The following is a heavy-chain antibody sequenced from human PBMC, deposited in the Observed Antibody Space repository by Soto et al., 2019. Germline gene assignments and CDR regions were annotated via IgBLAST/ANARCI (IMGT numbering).Heavy chain of an antibody. V-gene: IGHV3-23*01. CDR1: GFTFSSYA. Sequence: GSLRLSCAASGFTFSSYAMSWVRQAPGKGLEWVSFIIGSGGSTYYADSVKGRFTISRYNSKNTLYLQMSSLIAEDTAVYYCAKDRSYYYDSSGYYYDDYWGQGTLVTVSS. D-gene: IGHD3-22*01. CDR3: AKDRSYYYDSSGYYYDDY. J-gene: IGHJ4*02. CDR2: IIGSGGST.